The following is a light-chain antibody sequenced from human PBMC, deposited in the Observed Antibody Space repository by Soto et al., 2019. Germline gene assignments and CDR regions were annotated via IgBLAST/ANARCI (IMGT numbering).Light chain of an antibody. CDR3: QSYDNSLSAL. V-gene: IGLV1-40*01. Sequence: QAVVTQPPSVSGAPGQRVTISCTGSSSNIGAGYDVHWYRQLPGRAPKLLIYGNSNRPSGVPDRFSGSKSGTSASLAITGLQAEDEADYYCQSYDNSLSALFGGGTKLTVL. CDR2: GNS. CDR1: SSNIGAGYD. J-gene: IGLJ2*01.